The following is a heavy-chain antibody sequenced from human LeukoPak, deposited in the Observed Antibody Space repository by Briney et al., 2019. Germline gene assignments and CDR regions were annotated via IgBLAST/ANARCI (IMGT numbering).Heavy chain of an antibody. J-gene: IGHJ4*02. D-gene: IGHD6-6*01. Sequence: PGGSLRLSCAASGFTFSSYGMHWVRQAPGKGLEWVAVISYDGSNKYYADSVKGRFTISRDNSKNTLYLQMDSLTAEDTAIYYCARDRVYSSSSVLLYWGQGTLVTVSS. CDR3: ARDRVYSSSSVLLY. CDR2: ISYDGSNK. CDR1: GFTFSSYG. V-gene: IGHV3-30*03.